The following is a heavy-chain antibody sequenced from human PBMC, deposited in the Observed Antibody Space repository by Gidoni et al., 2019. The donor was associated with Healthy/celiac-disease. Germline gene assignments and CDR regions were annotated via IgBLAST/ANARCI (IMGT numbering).Heavy chain of an antibody. CDR1: GFTFSSYG. D-gene: IGHD6-6*01. CDR2: IWYDGSNK. Sequence: QVQLVSSGGGVVQPVRSLRLSWAASGFTFSSYGMHWVRQAPGKGLEWVAVIWYDGSNKYYADSVKGRFTISRDNSKNTLYLQMNSLRAEDTAVYYCAREYSSSSHQPYYFDYWGQGTLVTVSS. V-gene: IGHV3-33*01. J-gene: IGHJ4*02. CDR3: AREYSSSSHQPYYFDY.